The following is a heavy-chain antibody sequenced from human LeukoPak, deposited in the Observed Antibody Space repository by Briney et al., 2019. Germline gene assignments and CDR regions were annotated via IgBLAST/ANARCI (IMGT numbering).Heavy chain of an antibody. D-gene: IGHD2-15*01. CDR2: IHYSGTT. CDR3: ARLLRGYYNYMDV. J-gene: IGHJ6*03. CDR1: EGSISDYY. Sequence: SETLSLICTVSEGSISDYYWSWIRQPPGKGLEWIGCIHYSGTTKYNPSLKSRVIISVDTSKNQFSPKLSSVTAADTAVYYCARLLRGYYNYMDVWGKGTTVTVSS. V-gene: IGHV4-59*01.